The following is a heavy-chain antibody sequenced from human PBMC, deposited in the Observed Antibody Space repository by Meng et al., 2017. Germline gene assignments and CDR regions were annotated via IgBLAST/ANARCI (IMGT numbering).Heavy chain of an antibody. CDR2: IYWDDDK. Sequence: SGPTLVKPTQTLTLTCTFSGFSLSTSGVGVGWIRQPPGKALEWLALIYWDDDKRYSPSLKSRLTITKDTSKNQVVLTMTNMDPVDTATYYCAHGFNDFWSGYYYYYYGMDVWGQGTTVTSP. V-gene: IGHV2-5*02. CDR3: AHGFNDFWSGYYYYYYGMDV. CDR1: GFSLSTSGVG. J-gene: IGHJ6*02. D-gene: IGHD3-3*01.